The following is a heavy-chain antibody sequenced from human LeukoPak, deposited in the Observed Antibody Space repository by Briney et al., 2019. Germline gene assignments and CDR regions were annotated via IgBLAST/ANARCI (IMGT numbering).Heavy chain of an antibody. V-gene: IGHV4-30-4*08. J-gene: IGHJ3*02. D-gene: IGHD3-22*01. CDR1: GGSFSGYY. CDR2: IYYSGST. CDR3: ATHSSGYDSGNDAFDI. Sequence: SETLSLTCAVYGGSFSGYYWSWIRQPPGKGLEWIGYIYYSGSTYYNPSLKSRVTISVDTSKNRCSLKLSSVTAADTAVYYCATHSSGYDSGNDAFDIWGQGTMDTVSS.